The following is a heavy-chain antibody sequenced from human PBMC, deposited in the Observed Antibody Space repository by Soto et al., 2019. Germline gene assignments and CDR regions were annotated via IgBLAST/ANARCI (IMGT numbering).Heavy chain of an antibody. J-gene: IGHJ6*02. CDR1: GYTFIDYG. V-gene: IGHV1-18*04. CDR3: ARAAGHCTGYSCYSSTFTKYNYALDV. Sequence: HVQLVQSRAEVKKPGASVKVSCKASGYTFIDYGITWVRQAPGQGLEWLGWISTYYGNTDYARNVQGRVTLTTDTATSTVYMELTNLRPDDTAFYYCARAAGHCTGYSCYSSTFTKYNYALDVWGQGTTVTVSS. CDR2: ISTYYGNT. D-gene: IGHD2-15*01.